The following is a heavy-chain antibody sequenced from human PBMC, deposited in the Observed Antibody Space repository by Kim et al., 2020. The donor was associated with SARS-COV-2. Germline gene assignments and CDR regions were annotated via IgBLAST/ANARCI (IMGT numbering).Heavy chain of an antibody. Sequence: ASVKVSCKASGYTFTSYGMHWVRQATGQGLEWMGWINRSIGNTGYAQKFQGRVTMTRNTATSTAYMELSSLRSEDTAVYYCARERQKKIIVLVLRYHDYG. CDR3: ARERQKKIIVLVLRYHDYG. CDR1: GYTFTSYG. D-gene: IGHD2-15*01. V-gene: IGHV1-8*01. CDR2: INRSIGNT. J-gene: IGHJ6*01.